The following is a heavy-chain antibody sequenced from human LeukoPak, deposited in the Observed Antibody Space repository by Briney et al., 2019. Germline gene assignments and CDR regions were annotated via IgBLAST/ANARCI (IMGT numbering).Heavy chain of an antibody. CDR1: GYTFTSYG. CDR3: ARDDPEMATTPFDY. J-gene: IGHJ4*02. V-gene: IGHV1-18*01. CDR2: ISAYNGNT. D-gene: IGHD5-24*01. Sequence: ASVKVSCNASGYTFTSYGISWVRQAPGQGLEWMGWISAYNGNTNYAQKLQGRVTMTTDTSTSTAYMELRSLRSDDTAVYYCARDDPEMATTPFDYWGQGTLVTVSS.